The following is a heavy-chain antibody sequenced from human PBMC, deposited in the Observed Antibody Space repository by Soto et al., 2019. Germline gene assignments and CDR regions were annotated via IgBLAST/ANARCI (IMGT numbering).Heavy chain of an antibody. J-gene: IGHJ4*02. D-gene: IGHD6-13*01. CDR3: ARDLGSSWFGYFDY. Sequence: GGSLRLSCAASGFTFSSYSMNWVCQAPGKGLEWVSYISSSSSTIYYADSVKGRFTISRDNAKNSLYLQMNSLRAEDTAVYYCARDLGSSWFGYFDYWGQGTLVTVSS. V-gene: IGHV3-48*01. CDR1: GFTFSSYS. CDR2: ISSSSSTI.